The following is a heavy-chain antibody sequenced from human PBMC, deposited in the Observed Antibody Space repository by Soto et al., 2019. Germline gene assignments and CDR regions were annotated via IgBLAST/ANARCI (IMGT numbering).Heavy chain of an antibody. CDR3: AKDGIAARPRFYDPPDFDP. V-gene: IGHV3-23*01. J-gene: IGHJ5*02. D-gene: IGHD6-6*01. Sequence: PGGSLRLSCAASGFTFSAYAMTWVRQAPGKGLEWVSSISGGGLNTYYADSVKGRFTISRDNSKNTVSLQMNSLRADDTAVYYCAKDGIAARPRFYDPPDFDPWGQGTLVTVSS. CDR2: ISGGGLNT. CDR1: GFTFSAYA.